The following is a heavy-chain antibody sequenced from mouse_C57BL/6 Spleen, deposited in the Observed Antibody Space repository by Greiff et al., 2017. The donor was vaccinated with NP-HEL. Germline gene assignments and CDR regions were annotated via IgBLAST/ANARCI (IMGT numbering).Heavy chain of an antibody. Sequence: VKLMESGAELVRPGTSVKMSCKASGYTFTNYWIGWAKQRPGHGLEWIGDIYPGGGYTNYNEKFKGKATLTADKSSSTAYMQFSSLTSEDSAIYYCARGGYFDVWGTGTTVTVSS. V-gene: IGHV1-63*01. CDR3: ARGGYFDV. CDR1: GYTFTNYW. J-gene: IGHJ1*03. CDR2: IYPGGGYT.